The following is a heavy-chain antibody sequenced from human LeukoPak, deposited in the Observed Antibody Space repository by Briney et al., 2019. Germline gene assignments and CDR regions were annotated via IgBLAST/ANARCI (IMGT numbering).Heavy chain of an antibody. V-gene: IGHV4-61*01. CDR1: GGSVSSATYY. Sequence: PSETLSLTCTVSGGSVSSATYYWNWIRQPPGKGLEWIGYIYYSGSTNYNPSLKSRVTISVDTSKNQFSLNLSSVTAAGTAVYYCARARYCSGGSCYYDNWFDPWGQGTLVTVSS. D-gene: IGHD2-15*01. CDR2: IYYSGST. CDR3: ARARYCSGGSCYYDNWFDP. J-gene: IGHJ5*02.